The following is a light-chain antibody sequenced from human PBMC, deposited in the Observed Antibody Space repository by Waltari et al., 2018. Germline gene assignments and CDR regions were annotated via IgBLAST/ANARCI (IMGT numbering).Light chain of an antibody. CDR3: QHYVRVPVT. J-gene: IGKJ1*01. V-gene: IGKV3-20*01. CDR1: QSVGRA. CDR2: GAS. Sequence: IVLTQSPGTLSLSPGERATISCWASQSVGRALAWYQQKRGQAPRLLIYGASTRASGIPDRFSGSGSGTDFSLTINRLEPEDCAVYYCQHYVRVPVTFGQGTKVEIK.